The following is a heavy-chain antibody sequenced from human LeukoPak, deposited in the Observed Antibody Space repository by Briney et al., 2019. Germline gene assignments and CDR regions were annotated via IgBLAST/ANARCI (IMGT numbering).Heavy chain of an antibody. CDR2: MNPNSGNT. D-gene: IGHD2-2*03. V-gene: IGHV1-8*01. CDR3: ARLGSSRMDIVVVPADWFDP. CDR1: GYTFTSYD. Sequence: ASVKVSCKASGYTFTSYDINWVRQATGQGLEWMGWMNPNSGNTGYAQKFQGRVTITADESTSTAYMELSSLRSEDTAVYYCARLGSSRMDIVVVPADWFDPWGQGTLVTVSS. J-gene: IGHJ5*02.